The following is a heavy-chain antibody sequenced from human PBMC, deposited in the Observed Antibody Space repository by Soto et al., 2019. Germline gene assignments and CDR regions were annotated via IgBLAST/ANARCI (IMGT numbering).Heavy chain of an antibody. CDR2: ISGGAGDT. CDR1: VFAFSNYA. J-gene: IGHJ4*02. Sequence: PVGSLRLSCAASVFAFSNYAMNWVRHSPGKGLEWVSAISGGAGDTYYADSVKGRFTISRDNSKNTLYLQMKSLRAEDTAVYFCAKSSSITLVRGVTDYWGQRTLVTVSS. D-gene: IGHD3-10*01. V-gene: IGHV3-23*01. CDR3: AKSSSITLVRGVTDY.